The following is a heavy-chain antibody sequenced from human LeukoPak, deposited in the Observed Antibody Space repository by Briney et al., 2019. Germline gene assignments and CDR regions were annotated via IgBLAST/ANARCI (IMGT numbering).Heavy chain of an antibody. D-gene: IGHD6-6*01. V-gene: IGHV1-69*04. Sequence: GASVKVSCKASGGTFSSYAISWVRQAPGQGLEWMGRIIPIFGIGNYAQKFQGRVTITADKSTSTAYMELSSLRSEDTAVYYCAKAIAARPGNWFDPWGRGTLVTVSS. CDR3: AKAIAARPGNWFDP. CDR1: GGTFSSYA. CDR2: IIPIFGIG. J-gene: IGHJ5*02.